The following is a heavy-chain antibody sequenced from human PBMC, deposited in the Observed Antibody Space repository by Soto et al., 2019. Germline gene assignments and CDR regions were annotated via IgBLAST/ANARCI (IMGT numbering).Heavy chain of an antibody. D-gene: IGHD3-10*01. Sequence: SETLCLTCTVSGGSISSYYWSWIRQPPGKGLEWIGYIYYSGSTNYNPSLKSRVTISVDTSKNQFPLKLSSVTAADTAVYYCAGGGSGSYSLDYYYYYMDVWGKGTTVTVSS. J-gene: IGHJ6*03. CDR1: GGSISSYY. V-gene: IGHV4-59*08. CDR3: AGGGSGSYSLDYYYYYMDV. CDR2: IYYSGST.